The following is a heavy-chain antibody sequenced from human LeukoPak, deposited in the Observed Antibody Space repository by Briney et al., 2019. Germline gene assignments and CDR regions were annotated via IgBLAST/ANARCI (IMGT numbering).Heavy chain of an antibody. CDR3: AKVVGAIPYYFDY. J-gene: IGHJ4*02. Sequence: GGSLRLSCAASGFXVSSNYMSWVRQAPGKGLEWVSVIYSGGSTYYADSVKGRFTISRDNSKNTLYLQMNDLRADDTAVYYCAKVVGAIPYYFDYWGQGTLVTVSS. CDR2: IYSGGST. D-gene: IGHD1-26*01. V-gene: IGHV3-66*01. CDR1: GFXVSSNY.